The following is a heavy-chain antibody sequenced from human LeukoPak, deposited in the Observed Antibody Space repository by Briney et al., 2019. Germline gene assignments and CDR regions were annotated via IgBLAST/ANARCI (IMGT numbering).Heavy chain of an antibody. V-gene: IGHV3-23*01. CDR3: AKVTVRITMVRGASPLDY. D-gene: IGHD3-10*01. CDR2: ISGSGGST. J-gene: IGHJ4*02. CDR1: GFTFSSYA. Sequence: GGSLRLSCAASGFTFSSYAMSWVRQAPGKGLEWVSAISGSGGSTYYADSVKGRFTISRDNSKNTLYLQMNSLRAEDTAVYYCAKVTVRITMVRGASPLDYWGQGTLVTVSS.